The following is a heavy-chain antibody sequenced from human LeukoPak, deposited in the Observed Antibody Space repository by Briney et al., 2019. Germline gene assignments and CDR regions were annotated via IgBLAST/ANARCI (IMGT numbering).Heavy chain of an antibody. CDR1: GLTVSSNC. CDR2: IYSGGNT. D-gene: IGHD3-22*01. V-gene: IGHV3-53*01. Sequence: GGSLRLSCAASGLTVSSNCMSWGRQAPGKGLEWVSFIYSGGNTYYADSVKGRFTISRDNSKNTVHLQMNSLRAEDTAMYYCARRAGDYSHPYDYWGQGTLVTVSS. J-gene: IGHJ4*02. CDR3: ARRAGDYSHPYDY.